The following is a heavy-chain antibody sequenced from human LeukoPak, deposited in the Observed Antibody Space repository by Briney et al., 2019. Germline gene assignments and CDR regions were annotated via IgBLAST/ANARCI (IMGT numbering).Heavy chain of an antibody. J-gene: IGHJ4*02. CDR2: ISYDGSNK. Sequence: GGSLRLSCAASGFTFSSYAMHWVRQAPGKGLEWVAVISYDGSNKYYADSVKGRFTISRDNAKNSLYLQMNSLRAEDTAVYYCARARGYSYGSYFDYWGQGTLVTVSS. V-gene: IGHV3-30*04. D-gene: IGHD5-18*01. CDR1: GFTFSSYA. CDR3: ARARGYSYGSYFDY.